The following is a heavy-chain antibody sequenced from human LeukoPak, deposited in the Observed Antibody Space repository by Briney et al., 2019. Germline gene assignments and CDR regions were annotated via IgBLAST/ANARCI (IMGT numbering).Heavy chain of an antibody. J-gene: IGHJ6*03. CDR3: ARGRGSYSSSWYYRYGYYYYYMDV. V-gene: IGHV4-39*07. D-gene: IGHD6-13*01. CDR1: GGSIYSSTYY. Sequence: SETLSLTCTVSGGSIYSSTYYWGWIRQPPGKGLEWIGSIYYTGSTYYNPSLKSRVTISVDTSKNQFSLKLSSVTAADTAVYYCARGRGSYSSSWYYRYGYYYYYMDVWGKGTTVTVSS. CDR2: IYYTGST.